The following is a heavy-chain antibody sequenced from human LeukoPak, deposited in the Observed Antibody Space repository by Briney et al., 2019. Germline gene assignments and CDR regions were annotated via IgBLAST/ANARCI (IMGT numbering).Heavy chain of an antibody. V-gene: IGHV4-4*09. J-gene: IGHJ5*02. D-gene: IGHD1-26*01. Sequence: PSETLSLTCTVSSGSISSYYWSWLRQPPGKGLEWIGHIHGSGSTKYNPPLKRRVPMSVDTSKKQISLKLSSVTAADTAVYYCALGGGGYPMFSWGQGALVTVSS. CDR2: IHGSGST. CDR1: SGSISSYY. CDR3: ALGGGGYPMFS.